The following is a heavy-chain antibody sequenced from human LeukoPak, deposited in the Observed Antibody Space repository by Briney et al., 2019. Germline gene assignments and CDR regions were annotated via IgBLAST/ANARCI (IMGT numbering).Heavy chain of an antibody. J-gene: IGHJ6*02. Sequence: PSETLSLTCTVSGDSISTYSWSWIRQPAGNALEWIGRIHRSGATNYNPSLKSRVTMSVDTSKNQFSLKLNTVTAADTAVYYCARGSGGGSGSYYRDHYYDMDVWGPGTTVTVS. CDR2: IHRSGAT. V-gene: IGHV4-4*07. D-gene: IGHD3-10*01. CDR3: ARGSGGGSGSYYRDHYYDMDV. CDR1: GDSISTYS.